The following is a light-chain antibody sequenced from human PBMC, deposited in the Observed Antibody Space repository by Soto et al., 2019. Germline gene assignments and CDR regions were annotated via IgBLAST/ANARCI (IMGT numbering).Light chain of an antibody. CDR1: SSDVGAYNY. J-gene: IGLJ1*01. Sequence: QSVLTQPASVSGSPGQSITISCTGTSSDVGAYNYVSWYQQYPGKAPKLMIYGVTNRPSGVSNRFSGSKTGNTASLTISELHAEDDADYYCFSHIGFDPHVFLTGTKLNVL. V-gene: IGLV2-14*01. CDR2: GVT. CDR3: FSHIGFDPHV.